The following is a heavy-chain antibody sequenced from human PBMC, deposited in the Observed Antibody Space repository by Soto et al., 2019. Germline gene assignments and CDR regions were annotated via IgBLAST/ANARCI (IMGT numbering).Heavy chain of an antibody. D-gene: IGHD6-6*01. CDR2: SSSNGVGT. V-gene: IGHV3-64*01. Sequence: EVQLAESGGGLAQPGGSLRLSCAASGFTLSGYAMDWVRQAPGKGLEYVSGSSSNGVGTYYANSVQGRFTISRDNSKRTVYLQMGILRPEDMAVYYCAERARPDFYYMDVLGKGTTDTVSS. CDR3: AERARPDFYYMDV. CDR1: GFTLSGYA. J-gene: IGHJ6*03.